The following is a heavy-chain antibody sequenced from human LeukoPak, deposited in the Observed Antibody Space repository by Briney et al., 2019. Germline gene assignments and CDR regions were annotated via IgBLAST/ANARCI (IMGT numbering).Heavy chain of an antibody. J-gene: IGHJ2*01. CDR3: ARVCTSCYEGNWYFDL. V-gene: IGHV4-31*03. D-gene: IGHD2-2*01. Sequence: SQTLSLTCTVSGGSISSGGYYWSWIRQHPGKGLEWIGYIYYSGRTYYNPSLKSRATISVDTSKNQFSLKLSSVTAADTAVYYCARVCTSCYEGNWYFDLWGRGTLVTVSS. CDR1: GGSISSGGYY. CDR2: IYYSGRT.